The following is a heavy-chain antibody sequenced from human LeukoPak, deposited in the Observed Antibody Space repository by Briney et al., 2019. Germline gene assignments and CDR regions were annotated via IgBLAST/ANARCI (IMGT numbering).Heavy chain of an antibody. Sequence: PGGSLRLSCAASGFTFSSYSMNWVRQAPGKGLEWVSYISSSSSTIYYADSVKGRFTISRDNAKNSLYLQMNSLRAEDTAVYYCARDRSIAVAGTYWNDAFDIWGQGTMVTVSS. CDR1: GFTFSSYS. CDR2: ISSSSSTI. CDR3: ARDRSIAVAGTYWNDAFDI. D-gene: IGHD6-19*01. V-gene: IGHV3-48*01. J-gene: IGHJ3*02.